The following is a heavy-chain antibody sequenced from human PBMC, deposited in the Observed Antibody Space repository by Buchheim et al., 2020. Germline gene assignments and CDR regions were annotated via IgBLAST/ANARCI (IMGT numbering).Heavy chain of an antibody. Sequence: EVQLVESGGGLVKPGGSLRLSCAASGFTFSSYSMNWVRQAPGKGLEWVSSISSSSSYIYYADSVKGRFPISSDNAKNSLYLQMNSLRAEDTAVYYCARDSVHIVVVTLGMDVWGQGTT. CDR2: ISSSSSYI. J-gene: IGHJ6*02. D-gene: IGHD2-21*02. V-gene: IGHV3-21*01. CDR3: ARDSVHIVVVTLGMDV. CDR1: GFTFSSYS.